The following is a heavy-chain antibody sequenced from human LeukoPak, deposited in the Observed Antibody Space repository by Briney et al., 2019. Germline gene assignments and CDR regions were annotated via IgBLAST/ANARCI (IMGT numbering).Heavy chain of an antibody. V-gene: IGHV1-18*01. CDR1: GYTFTSYG. CDR3: ARDRHSGYSSVWYDH. J-gene: IGHJ5*02. D-gene: IGHD6-25*01. Sequence: ASVKVSCKASGYTFTSYGVTWVRQAPGQGLEWMGWASGHNGDTDYAQKLQGRVTMTIVTSTSTAYMELRNLISDDTAVYFCARDRHSGYSSVWYDHWGQGTLVTVSS. CDR2: ASGHNGDT.